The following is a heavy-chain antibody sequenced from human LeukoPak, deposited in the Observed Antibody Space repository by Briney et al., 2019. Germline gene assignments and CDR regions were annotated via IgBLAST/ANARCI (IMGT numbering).Heavy chain of an antibody. CDR2: IKHSSSAI. Sequence: GGSLRLSCAASGFTFSSYCMSWVRQAPGKGLERVAYIKHSSSAIYYADSVKGRFTISRDNAKNSLYLQMNSLRAEDTAVYYCARDQGRSSGWFLDDYYGMDVWGQGTMVTVSS. CDR1: GFTFSSYC. CDR3: ARDQGRSSGWFLDDYYGMDV. D-gene: IGHD6-19*01. V-gene: IGHV3-48*04. J-gene: IGHJ6*02.